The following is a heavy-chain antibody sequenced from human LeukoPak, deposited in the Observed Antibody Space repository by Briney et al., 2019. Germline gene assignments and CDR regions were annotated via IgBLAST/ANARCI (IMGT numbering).Heavy chain of an antibody. Sequence: SETLSLTCAVYGGSFSGYYWSWIRQPPGEGLEWIGEINHSGSTNYNPSLKSRVTISVDTSKNQFSLKLSSVTAADTAVYYCARRKGWFGEFSAFDIWGQGTMVTVSS. J-gene: IGHJ3*02. CDR3: ARRKGWFGEFSAFDI. CDR1: GGSFSGYY. CDR2: INHSGST. V-gene: IGHV4-34*01. D-gene: IGHD3-10*01.